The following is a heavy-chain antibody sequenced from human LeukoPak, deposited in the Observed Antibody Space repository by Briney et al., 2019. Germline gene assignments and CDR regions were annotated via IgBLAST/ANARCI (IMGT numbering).Heavy chain of an antibody. V-gene: IGHV3-23*01. D-gene: IGHD3-10*01. CDR1: GFDFSSYG. Sequence: GGSLRLSCGVSGFDFSSYGMNWVRQAPGKGLEWVSHISGSGGITHYADFVKGRFTISRDNFKNTLYLQMNTLRAEDTAMYYCAKDGSALWFGELSSYFDFWGQGTLVTVSS. CDR2: ISGSGGIT. J-gene: IGHJ4*02. CDR3: AKDGSALWFGELSSYFDF.